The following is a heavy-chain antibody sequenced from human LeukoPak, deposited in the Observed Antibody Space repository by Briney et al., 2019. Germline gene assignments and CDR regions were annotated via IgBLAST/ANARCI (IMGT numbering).Heavy chain of an antibody. J-gene: IGHJ6*03. CDR2: ISGSGGST. CDR3: AKVGSSGWDHYYYMDV. CDR1: GFTFSSYA. Sequence: PGGSLRLSCAASGFTFSSYAMSWVRQAPGKGLEWVSAISGSGGSTYYADSVKGRFTISRDNSKNTLYLQMNSLRAEDTAVYYCAKVGSSGWDHYYYMDVWGKGTTVTVSS. V-gene: IGHV3-23*01. D-gene: IGHD6-19*01.